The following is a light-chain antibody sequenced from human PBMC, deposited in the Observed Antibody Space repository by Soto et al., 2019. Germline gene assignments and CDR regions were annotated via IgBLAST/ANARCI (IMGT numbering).Light chain of an antibody. CDR3: QQYGSSRWT. J-gene: IGKJ1*01. CDR1: QNVLNNY. V-gene: IGKV3-20*01. CDR2: GAS. Sequence: EIVLTQSPGTLSLSPGERATLSCRASQNVLNNYLSWYQQKLGQAPRLLIYGASSRATGIPDRFSGSGSGTDFTLTISRLEPEDFAVYYCQQYGSSRWTFGQGTKVDIK.